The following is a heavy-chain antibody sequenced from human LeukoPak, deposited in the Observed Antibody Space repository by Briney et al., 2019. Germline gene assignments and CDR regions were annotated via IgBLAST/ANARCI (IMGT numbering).Heavy chain of an antibody. Sequence: GGSLRLSCAASKFTFSSYWMSWVRQAPGKGLEWVGFIRSKAYGGTTEYAASVKGGFTISRDDSKSIAYLQMNSLKTEDTAVYYCTRVVIVVVPALFDYWGQGTLVTVSS. J-gene: IGHJ4*02. CDR2: IRSKAYGGTT. D-gene: IGHD2-2*01. CDR3: TRVVIVVVPALFDY. V-gene: IGHV3-49*04. CDR1: KFTFSSYW.